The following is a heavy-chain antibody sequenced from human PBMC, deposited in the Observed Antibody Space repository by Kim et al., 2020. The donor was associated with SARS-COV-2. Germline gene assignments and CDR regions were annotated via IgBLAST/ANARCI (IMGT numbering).Heavy chain of an antibody. CDR1: GFTFSSYA. CDR3: AKGRASGYSYGYSYYGMDV. Sequence: EGSLRLSCAASGFTFSSYAMSWVRQAPGKGLEWVSAISGSGGSTYYADSVKGRFTISRDNSKNTLYLQMNSLRAEDTAVYYCAKGRASGYSYGYSYYGMDVWGQGTTVTVSS. D-gene: IGHD5-18*01. V-gene: IGHV3-23*01. J-gene: IGHJ6*02. CDR2: ISGSGGST.